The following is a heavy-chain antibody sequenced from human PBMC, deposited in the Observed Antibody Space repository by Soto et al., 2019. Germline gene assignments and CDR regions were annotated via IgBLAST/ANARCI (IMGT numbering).Heavy chain of an antibody. CDR1: GYTFTSYD. V-gene: IGHV1-8*01. Sequence: ASVKVSCKASGYTFTSYDIYWVRQATGQGLEWMGWMNPNTGNSGYAQKFQGRVTVTSDTSINTVHMEPSSLRSEDTAVYYCARRAETNGWNGLGADQYYFDFWGQGTLVTVSS. J-gene: IGHJ4*02. CDR3: ARRAETNGWNGLGADQYYFDF. CDR2: MNPNTGNS. D-gene: IGHD1-1*01.